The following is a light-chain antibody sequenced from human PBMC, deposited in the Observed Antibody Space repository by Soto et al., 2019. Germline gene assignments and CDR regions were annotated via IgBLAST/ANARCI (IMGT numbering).Light chain of an antibody. CDR3: QQYGSSSYT. Sequence: EIVLTQSPGTLSLSPGERATLSCRASQSVSSSYLAWYQQKPGQAPRLLIYGASRATGIPDRFSGSGSGTDFTLTISRLEPEDFAVYYCQQYGSSSYTFGQGTKLEIK. V-gene: IGKV3-20*01. CDR1: QSVSSSY. CDR2: GA. J-gene: IGKJ2*01.